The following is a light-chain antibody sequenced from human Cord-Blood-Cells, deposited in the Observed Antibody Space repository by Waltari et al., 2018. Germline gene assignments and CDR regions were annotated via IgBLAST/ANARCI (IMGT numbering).Light chain of an antibody. Sequence: QSALTQPASVSGSPGQSINISCTGTSSDVGSYNLVSWYQQHPGKAPKLMIYVGSKRPSGVSNRFSGSKSGNTASLTISGLQAEDEADYYCCSYAGSSTWVFGGGTKLTVL. CDR3: CSYAGSSTWV. CDR1: SSDVGSYNL. CDR2: VGS. J-gene: IGLJ3*02. V-gene: IGLV2-23*01.